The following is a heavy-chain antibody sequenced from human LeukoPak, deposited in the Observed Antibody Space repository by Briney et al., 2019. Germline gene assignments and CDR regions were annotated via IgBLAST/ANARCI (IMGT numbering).Heavy chain of an antibody. V-gene: IGHV1-46*01. CDR2: INPSGGAT. Sequence: GASVKVSCKASGYTFTSNCMHWVRQAPGQGLEWMGVINPSGGATNYAQKFQGRVTMTRDTSTSTVYMELSSLRSEDTAVYYCARWGRGHSIGWYVGTSDYWGQGTLVTISS. CDR1: GYTFTSNC. J-gene: IGHJ4*02. D-gene: IGHD6-19*01. CDR3: ARWGRGHSIGWYVGTSDY.